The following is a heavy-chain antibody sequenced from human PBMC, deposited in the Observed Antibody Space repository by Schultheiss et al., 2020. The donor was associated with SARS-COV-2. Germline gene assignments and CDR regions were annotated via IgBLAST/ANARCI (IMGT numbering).Heavy chain of an antibody. Sequence: GGSLRLSCAASGFTFSSYDMHWVRQATGKGLEWVSGISGSGGSTYYADSVKGRFTISRDNSKNSLYLQMNSLRAADTALYYCARASRDGYPDAFDIWGQGTMVTVSS. D-gene: IGHD5-24*01. CDR2: ISGSGGST. J-gene: IGHJ3*02. CDR1: GFTFSSYD. V-gene: IGHV3-23*01. CDR3: ARASRDGYPDAFDI.